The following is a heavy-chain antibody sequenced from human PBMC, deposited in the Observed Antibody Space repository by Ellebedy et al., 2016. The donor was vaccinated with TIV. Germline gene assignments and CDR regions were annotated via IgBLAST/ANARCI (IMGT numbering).Heavy chain of an antibody. CDR3: ARQKKYIGGTYRPYFDD. CDR2: ISHSGNTI. CDR1: GFTFSGYW. V-gene: IGHV3-48*03. Sequence: GESLKISCAASGFTFSGYWMHWVRQAPGKGLEWVSYISHSGNTIYYADSVKGRFTISRDNAKNSVYLQMNSLRVEDTAVYYCARQKKYIGGTYRPYFDDWGQGTLVTVSS. D-gene: IGHD3-16*02. J-gene: IGHJ4*02.